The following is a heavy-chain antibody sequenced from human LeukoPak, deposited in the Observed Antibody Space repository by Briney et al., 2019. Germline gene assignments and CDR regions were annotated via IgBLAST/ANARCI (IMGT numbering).Heavy chain of an antibody. D-gene: IGHD2-2*01. CDR3: ARDFGGYCSSTNCYLGHLDY. J-gene: IGHJ4*02. CDR1: GFTFSSYT. CDR2: IISSGAYI. Sequence: GGSLRLSCAASGFTFSSYTMNWVRQAPGKGLEWVSSIISSGAYIYYADSVKGRFTISRDNARNSLYLQMNSLRAEDTAVYYCARDFGGYCSSTNCYLGHLDYWGQGTLVTVSS. V-gene: IGHV3-21*03.